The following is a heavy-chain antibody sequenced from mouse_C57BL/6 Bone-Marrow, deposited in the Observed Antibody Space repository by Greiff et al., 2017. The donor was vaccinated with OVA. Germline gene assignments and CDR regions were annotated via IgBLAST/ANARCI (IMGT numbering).Heavy chain of an antibody. CDR1: GFNITDYY. CDR2: IDPEDGET. Sequence: VQLQQSGAELVKPGASVKLSCTASGFNITDYYMHWVKQRTEQGLEWIGRIDPEDGETKYAPKFQGKATITADTSSNTAYLQLSSLTSEDTAVYYCADITTVVAYYFDYWGQGTTLTVSS. J-gene: IGHJ2*01. CDR3: ADITTVVAYYFDY. V-gene: IGHV14-2*01. D-gene: IGHD1-1*01.